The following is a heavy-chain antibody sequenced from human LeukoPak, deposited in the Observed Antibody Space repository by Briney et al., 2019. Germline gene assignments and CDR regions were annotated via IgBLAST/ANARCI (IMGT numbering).Heavy chain of an antibody. CDR1: GFTFSSYG. V-gene: IGHV3-30*02. CDR2: IWYDGSNK. D-gene: IGHD2-2*01. J-gene: IGHJ6*02. CDR3: AKAQGVVVPAAMRSYYYYGMDV. Sequence: GGSLRLSCAASGFTFSSYGMHWVRQAPGKGLEWVAVIWYDGSNKYYADSVKGRFTISRDNSKNTLYLQMNSLRAEDTAVYYCAKAQGVVVPAAMRSYYYYGMDVWGQGTTVTVSS.